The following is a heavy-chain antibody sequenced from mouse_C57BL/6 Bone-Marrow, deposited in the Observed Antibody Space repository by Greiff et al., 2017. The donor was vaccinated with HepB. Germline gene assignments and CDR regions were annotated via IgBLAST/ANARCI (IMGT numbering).Heavy chain of an antibody. J-gene: IGHJ3*01. D-gene: IGHD4-1*02. CDR2: ISNGGGST. V-gene: IGHV5-12*01. Sequence: EVMLVESGGGLVQPGGSLKLSCAASGFNFSDYYMYWVRQTPEKRLEWVGYISNGGGSTYNPVTVKGSFNIPRDNAKSTLYLQMSRLKSEDTAMYYCARISSTGTWFAYWGQGTLVTVSA. CDR3: ARISSTGTWFAY. CDR1: GFNFSDYY.